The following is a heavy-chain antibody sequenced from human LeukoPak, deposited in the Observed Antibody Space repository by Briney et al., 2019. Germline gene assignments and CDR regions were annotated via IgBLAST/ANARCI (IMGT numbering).Heavy chain of an antibody. D-gene: IGHD4-17*01. CDR2: ISGSGGST. Sequence: GGSLRLSCAASGFTFSSYAMSWVRQAPGKGLEWVSAISGSGGSTYYADSVKGRFTISRDNSKNTLYLQMNSLRAEDTAVYCCAKGDLYGDLSPFDYWGQGTLVTVSS. V-gene: IGHV3-23*01. CDR3: AKGDLYGDLSPFDY. CDR1: GFTFSSYA. J-gene: IGHJ4*02.